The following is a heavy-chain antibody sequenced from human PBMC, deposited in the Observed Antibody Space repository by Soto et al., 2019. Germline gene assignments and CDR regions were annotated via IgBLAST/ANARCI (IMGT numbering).Heavy chain of an antibody. CDR3: VEGWNDF. D-gene: IGHD2-21*01. CDR1: GFMFSSAW. J-gene: IGHJ4*02. V-gene: IGHV3-15*01. CDR2: IKSKADGGAR. Sequence: EVQLVESGGDLVKPGGSLRLSCVTSGFMFSSAWMSWVRQAPGKGLEWVGRIKSKADGGARDYAAPVKGRFSISRXXSXNXXXXXXXXXXXEDTAVYYCVEGWNDFWGQGTLVTVSS.